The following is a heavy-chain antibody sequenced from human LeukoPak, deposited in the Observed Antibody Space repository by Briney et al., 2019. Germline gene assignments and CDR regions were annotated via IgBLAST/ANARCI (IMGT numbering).Heavy chain of an antibody. CDR2: INHSGST. CDR1: GGSFSGYY. J-gene: IGHJ2*01. D-gene: IGHD7-27*01. Sequence: SETLSLTCAVYGGSFSGYYWSWIRRPPGEGLEWIGEINHSGSTNYNPSLKSRVTISVDTSKNQFSLKLSSVTAADTAVYYCARLNWGSGRYFDLWGRGTLVTVSS. V-gene: IGHV4-34*01. CDR3: ARLNWGSGRYFDL.